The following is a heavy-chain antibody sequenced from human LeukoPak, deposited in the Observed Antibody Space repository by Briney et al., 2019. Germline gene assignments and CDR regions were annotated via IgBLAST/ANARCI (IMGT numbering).Heavy chain of an antibody. CDR1: GYTLTELS. CDR2: FDPEDGET. J-gene: IGHJ4*02. D-gene: IGHD3-3*01. Sequence: HWASVKVSCKVSGYTLTELSMHWVRQAPGKGLEWMGGFDPEDGETIYAQKSQGRVTMTEDTSTDTAYMELSSLRSEDTAVYYCAGFWSGYYFNWGQGTLVTVSS. V-gene: IGHV1-24*01. CDR3: AGFWSGYYFN.